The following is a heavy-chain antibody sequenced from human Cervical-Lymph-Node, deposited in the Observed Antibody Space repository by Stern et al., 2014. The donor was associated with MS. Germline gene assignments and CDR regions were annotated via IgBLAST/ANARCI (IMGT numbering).Heavy chain of an antibody. V-gene: IGHV5-51*01. Sequence: MQLVQSGAEVKKPGESLKISCKGLGYRFSSDWIGWVRQMPGKGLEWMGIIYPGDSDTRYSPSFQGQVTFSADKSISTVYLQWSSLKPSDTATYYCATRQFFQHWGQGTLVTVSS. CDR2: IYPGDSDT. CDR3: ATRQFFQH. CDR1: GYRFSSDW. J-gene: IGHJ1*01.